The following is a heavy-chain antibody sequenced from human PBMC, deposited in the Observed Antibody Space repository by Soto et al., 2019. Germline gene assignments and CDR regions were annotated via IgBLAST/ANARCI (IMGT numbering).Heavy chain of an antibody. D-gene: IGHD3-10*01. CDR3: AHGRRITMVRGANYYYGMDV. V-gene: IGHV2-5*01. CDR1: GFSLSTSGVG. J-gene: IGHJ6*02. CDR2: IYWNDDK. Sequence: ASGPTLVNPTQTLTLTCTSSGFSLSTSGVGVGWIRQPPGKALEWLALIYWNDDKRYSPSLKSRLTITKDTSKNQVVLTMTNMDTVDTATYCCAHGRRITMVRGANYYYGMDVWGQGTTVTVSS.